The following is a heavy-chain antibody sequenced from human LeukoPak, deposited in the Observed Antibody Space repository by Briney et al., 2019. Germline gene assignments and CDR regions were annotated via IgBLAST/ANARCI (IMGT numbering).Heavy chain of an antibody. CDR2: INPSGGST. D-gene: IGHD5-12*01. J-gene: IGHJ6*02. Sequence: GASGKVSCKASGYTFTSYYMHCVRQAPGQGLEWRGIINPSGGSTSYAQKFQGRGTMTRDTSTSTVYMELSSLRSEDTAVYYCARDSGYDFRVLDYYGMDVWGQGTTVTVSS. CDR1: GYTFTSYY. V-gene: IGHV1-46*01. CDR3: ARDSGYDFRVLDYYGMDV.